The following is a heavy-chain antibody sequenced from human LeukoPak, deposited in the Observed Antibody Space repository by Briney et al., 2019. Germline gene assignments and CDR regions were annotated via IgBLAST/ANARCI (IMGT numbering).Heavy chain of an antibody. V-gene: IGHV4-59*12. CDR2: IYYSGGT. J-gene: IGHJ6*03. CDR1: GGSISGYY. D-gene: IGHD6-6*01. Sequence: SETLSLTCTVSGGSISGYYWSWVRQPPGKGLEWIGFIYYSGGTNYNPSLKSRVTISVDTSKNQFSLKLSSVTAADTAVYYCARGRGSSSSRVAYYYYYMDVWGKGTTVTVSS. CDR3: ARGRGSSSSRVAYYYYYMDV.